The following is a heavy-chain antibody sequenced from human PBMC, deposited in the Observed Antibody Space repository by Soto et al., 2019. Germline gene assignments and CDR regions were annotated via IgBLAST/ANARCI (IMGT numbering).Heavy chain of an antibody. D-gene: IGHD5-12*01. CDR2: IIPIFGTA. CDR1: GGTFSSYA. V-gene: IGHV1-69*12. CDR3: ARDMFRGYSGYEPGNGMDV. Sequence: QVQLVQSGAEVKKPGSSVKVSCKASGGTFSSYAISWVRQAPGQGLEWMGGIIPIFGTANYAQKCQGRVTITADESTSTAYMELSRLRSEDTAVYYCARDMFRGYSGYEPGNGMDVWGQGTTVTVSS. J-gene: IGHJ6*02.